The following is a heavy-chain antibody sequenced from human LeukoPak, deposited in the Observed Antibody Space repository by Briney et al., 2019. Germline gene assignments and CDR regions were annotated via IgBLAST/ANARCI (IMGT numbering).Heavy chain of an antibody. CDR3: ARDGSGWYF. Sequence: GGSLRLSCAASGFTFSSYEMNWVRQAPGKGLEWVSYITIGSTIYYADSVKGRFITSRDNAKNSVFLQMNSLRAEDTAVYYCARDGSGWYFWGQGTLVTVSS. J-gene: IGHJ4*02. D-gene: IGHD6-19*01. V-gene: IGHV3-48*03. CDR2: ITIGSTI. CDR1: GFTFSSYE.